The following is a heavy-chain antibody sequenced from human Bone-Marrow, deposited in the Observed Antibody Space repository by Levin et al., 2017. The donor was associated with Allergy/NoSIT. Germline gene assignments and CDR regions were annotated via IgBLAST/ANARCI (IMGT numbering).Heavy chain of an antibody. D-gene: IGHD6-25*01. CDR2: INQRGTA. Sequence: SETLSLTCDVSSVSIDAYNWWTWVRQPPGKGLQWIGEINQRGTATYNSSLKGRVPMSVDKSTNQFSLLVNSVTGADTAVYYCARINQASGFKNWFDPWGPGFLVAVS. CDR1: SVSIDAYNW. CDR3: ARINQASGFKNWFDP. J-gene: IGHJ5*02. V-gene: IGHV4-4*02.